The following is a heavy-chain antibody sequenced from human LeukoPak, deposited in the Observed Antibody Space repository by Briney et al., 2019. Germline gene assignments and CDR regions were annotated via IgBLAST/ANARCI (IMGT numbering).Heavy chain of an antibody. CDR2: TSGGGGST. CDR3: ASTQGIAAAGAAEYFQH. V-gene: IGHV3-23*01. CDR1: GFTFSSYA. Sequence: PGASLRLSCAASGFTFSSYAMSWVRQAPGKGLEWVSATSGGGGSTYYADSVKGRVTISRDNAKNSLYLQMNSLRAEDTALYYCASTQGIAAAGAAEYFQHWGQGTLVTVSS. D-gene: IGHD6-13*01. J-gene: IGHJ1*01.